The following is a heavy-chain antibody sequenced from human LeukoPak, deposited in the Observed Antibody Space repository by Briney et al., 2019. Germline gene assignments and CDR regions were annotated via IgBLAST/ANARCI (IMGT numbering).Heavy chain of an antibody. CDR1: GYTFVAYF. D-gene: IGHD3-10*01. J-gene: IGHJ4*02. V-gene: IGHV1-2*02. Sequence: ASVKVSCKASGYTFVAYFMHWVRQAPGQGLEWMGWINPNNGDTDSAQKFEGRVTMTRDTSISTVYMELTRLTSDDTAVYFCARDGALWVGDFTFYFDSWGQGSLVTVSS. CDR3: ARDGALWVGDFTFYFDS. CDR2: INPNNGDT.